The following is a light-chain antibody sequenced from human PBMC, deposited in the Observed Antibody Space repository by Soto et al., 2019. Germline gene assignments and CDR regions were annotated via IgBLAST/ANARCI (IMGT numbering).Light chain of an antibody. Sequence: EIVVGRSPGTLSLSQRERATLSCRASQSVTSTYLAWYQQRPGQAPRLLVYATSTRAVGVPDRFTGSGSGTDFTLTISRLEPDDFAVYYCQHYGRSPMFGQGTKVAIK. CDR3: QHYGRSPM. J-gene: IGKJ1*01. CDR2: ATS. CDR1: QSVTSTY. V-gene: IGKV3-20*01.